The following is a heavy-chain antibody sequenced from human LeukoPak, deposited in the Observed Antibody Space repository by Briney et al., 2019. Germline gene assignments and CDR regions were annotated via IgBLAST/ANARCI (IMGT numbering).Heavy chain of an antibody. V-gene: IGHV3-9*03. CDR2: ISWNSGSI. J-gene: IGHJ3*02. Sequence: PGGSLRLSCAASGFTFDDYAMHWVRQAPGKGLEWVSGISWNSGSIGYADSVKGRFTISRDDAKNSLYLQMNSLRAEDMALYYCAKSPGLSGSLDDAFDIWGQGTMVTVSS. D-gene: IGHD1-26*01. CDR3: AKSPGLSGSLDDAFDI. CDR1: GFTFDDYA.